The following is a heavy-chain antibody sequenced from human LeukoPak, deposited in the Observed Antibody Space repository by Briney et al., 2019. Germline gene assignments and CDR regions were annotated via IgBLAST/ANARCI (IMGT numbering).Heavy chain of an antibody. V-gene: IGHV4-4*02. J-gene: IGHJ6*02. CDR1: SGSISSSNW. CDR3: ARDRGDYYGMDV. Sequence: SETLSLTCAVSSGSISSSNWWSWVCQPPGKGLEWIGEIYHSGSTNYNPSLKSRVTISVDKSKNQFSLKLSSVTAADTAVYYCARDRGDYYGMDVWGQGTTVTVSS. D-gene: IGHD5-24*01. CDR2: IYHSGST.